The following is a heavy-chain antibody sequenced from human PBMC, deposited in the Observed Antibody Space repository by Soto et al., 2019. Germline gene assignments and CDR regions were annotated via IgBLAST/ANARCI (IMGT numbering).Heavy chain of an antibody. CDR3: QLRDNMDV. CDR1: GFTVTGPS. Sequence: EVQLVESGGGLVRPGGSLKLACTVSGFTVTGPSTHWVPHSSERGLEWVGRMRSGAKTFATEYGASMKGRFIMSRDDSKNTAYLEMNSLTADDTAVYYCQLRDNMDVWGKGTTV. V-gene: IGHV3-73*01. CDR2: MRSGAKTFAT. J-gene: IGHJ6*04.